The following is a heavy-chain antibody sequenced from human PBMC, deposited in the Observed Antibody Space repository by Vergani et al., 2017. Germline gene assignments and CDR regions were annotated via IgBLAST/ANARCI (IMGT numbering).Heavy chain of an antibody. Sequence: QVQLQQWGTGLLKPSETLSLTCGVYGGSFSAYYWSWIRQPPGKGLEWIGEINDSGSTNYNPSLKSRATISVDTSKKQFSLKLNSVIAADTAVYYCARARGAVAGYFDYSGQGTQVTVSS. D-gene: IGHD6-19*01. V-gene: IGHV4-34*01. CDR1: GGSFSAYY. J-gene: IGHJ4*02. CDR2: INDSGST. CDR3: ARARGAVAGYFDY.